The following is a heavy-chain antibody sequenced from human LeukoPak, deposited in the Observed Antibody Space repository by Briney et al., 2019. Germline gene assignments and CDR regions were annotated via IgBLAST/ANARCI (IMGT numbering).Heavy chain of an antibody. D-gene: IGHD3-9*01. V-gene: IGHV3-15*01. CDR2: IKSKTDGGTT. CDR1: GFSFINAW. CDR3: TTAPVNYRILTGSYAADY. J-gene: IGHJ4*02. Sequence: GGSLRLSCAAPGFSFINAWMTWVRRAPGKGLEWVGRIKSKTDGGTTAYAAPVKGRFTISRDDSKNTVYLLMNSLNTEDTAVYYCTTAPVNYRILTGSYAADYWGQGTLVTVSS.